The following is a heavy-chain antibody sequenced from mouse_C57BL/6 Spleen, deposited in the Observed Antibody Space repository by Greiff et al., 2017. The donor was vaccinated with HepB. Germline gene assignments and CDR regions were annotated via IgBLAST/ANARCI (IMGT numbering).Heavy chain of an antibody. V-gene: IGHV3-6*01. D-gene: IGHD2-3*01. CDR2: ISYDGSN. J-gene: IGHJ4*01. CDR3: ARDPYDNYAMDY. CDR1: GYSITSGYY. Sequence: EVKLVESGPGLVKPSQSLSLTCSVTGYSITSGYYWNWIRQFPGNKLEWMGYISYDGSNNYNPSLKNRISITRDTSKNQFFLKLNSVTTEDTATYYCARDPYDNYAMDYWGQGTSVTVSS.